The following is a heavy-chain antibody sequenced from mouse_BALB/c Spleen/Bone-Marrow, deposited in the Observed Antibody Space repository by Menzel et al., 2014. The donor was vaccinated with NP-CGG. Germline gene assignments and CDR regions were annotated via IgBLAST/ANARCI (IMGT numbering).Heavy chain of an antibody. CDR1: GYTFTSYV. CDR3: ARWRYPYAMDY. D-gene: IGHD2-12*01. J-gene: IGHJ4*01. Sequence: VQLKESGPELVKPGASVKMSCKASGYTFTSYVMHWVKQKPGQGLEWIGYINPYNDGTKYNEKFKGKATLTSDKSSSTAYMELSSLTSEDSAAYYCARWRYPYAMDYWGQGTSVTVSS. CDR2: INPYNDGT. V-gene: IGHV1-14*01.